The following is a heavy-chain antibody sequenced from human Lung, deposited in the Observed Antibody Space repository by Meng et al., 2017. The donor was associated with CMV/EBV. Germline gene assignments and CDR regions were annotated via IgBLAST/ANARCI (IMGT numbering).Heavy chain of an antibody. D-gene: IGHD3-16*02. CDR1: GGSISTYY. Sequence: GRLRETGPGLVKPSETLSLTCAVSGGSISTYYWSWIRQPPGKGLEWIGNNYYSGSTNYNPSLASRVTISVDSSKNQFSLKLSSVTAADTAVYYCARHQNGGTYPLDYWGQGTLATVSS. V-gene: IGHV4-59*08. J-gene: IGHJ4*02. CDR2: NYYSGST. CDR3: ARHQNGGTYPLDY.